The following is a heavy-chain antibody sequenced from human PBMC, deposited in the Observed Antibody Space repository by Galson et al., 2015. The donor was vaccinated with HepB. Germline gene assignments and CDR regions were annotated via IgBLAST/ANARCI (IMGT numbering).Heavy chain of an antibody. V-gene: IGHV3-11*03. CDR2: ISSSSSYT. J-gene: IGHJ1*01. Sequence: SLRLSCAASGFTFSDYSMSWIRQAPGKGLEWISYISSSSSYTNYADSVKGRFTISRDNAENSLYLQMNRLRAEDTAVYYCSDGYRFFQHWGQGTLVTVSS. D-gene: IGHD1-1*01. CDR1: GFTFSDYS. CDR3: SDGYRFFQH.